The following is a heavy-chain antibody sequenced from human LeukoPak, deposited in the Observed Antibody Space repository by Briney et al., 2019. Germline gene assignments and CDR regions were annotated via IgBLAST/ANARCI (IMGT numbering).Heavy chain of an antibody. D-gene: IGHD5-24*01. Sequence: PGGSLRLSCAASGFTFSSYWMTWVRQAPGKGLEWVANIKQDGGEKNYVDSVRGRFTISRDNAKTSLYLQMSSLRAEDTAVYYCANIDGYNYGMDVWGQGTTVTVSS. J-gene: IGHJ6*02. V-gene: IGHV3-7*01. CDR3: ANIDGYNYGMDV. CDR2: IKQDGGEK. CDR1: GFTFSSYW.